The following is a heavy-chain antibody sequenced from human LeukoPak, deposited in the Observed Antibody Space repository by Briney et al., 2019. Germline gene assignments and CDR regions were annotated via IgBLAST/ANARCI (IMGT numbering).Heavy chain of an antibody. Sequence: GPSLRLFRVASGFSFSNHGMHWVRQAPGKGLEWVSVIASDGGAKFYADSVKGRFTLSRDNSKNMFFLQMTLSTVEDTAIYYCAREASWGEWYFDHWGQGTPVTVSS. D-gene: IGHD3-3*01. CDR3: AREASWGEWYFDH. J-gene: IGHJ4*02. CDR1: GFSFSNHG. V-gene: IGHV3-30*03. CDR2: IASDGGAK.